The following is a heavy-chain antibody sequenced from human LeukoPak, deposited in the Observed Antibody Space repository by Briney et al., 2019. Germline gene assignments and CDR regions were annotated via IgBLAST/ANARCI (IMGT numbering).Heavy chain of an antibody. V-gene: IGHV3-53*01. Sequence: GGSLRLSCAASGFTVSSNCMSWVRQAPGKGLEWVSVIYSGGNTYYADSVKGRLTISRDNSKNTLYLQMNSLRAEDTAVYYCARDLYGDYIDYWGQGTLVTVSS. CDR2: IYSGGNT. CDR1: GFTVSSNC. CDR3: ARDLYGDYIDY. J-gene: IGHJ4*02. D-gene: IGHD4-17*01.